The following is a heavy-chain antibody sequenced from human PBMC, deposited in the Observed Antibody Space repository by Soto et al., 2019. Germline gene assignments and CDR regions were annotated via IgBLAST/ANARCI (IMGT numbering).Heavy chain of an antibody. Sequence: SETLSLTCAVYGGSISSGGYYWSWIRQHPGKGLEWIGYIYYSGSTYYNPSLKSRVTISVDTSKNQFSLKLSSVTAADTAVYYCARVPKYYDSSGYLRAFDIWGQGTMVTVSS. CDR2: IYYSGST. CDR1: GGSISSGGYY. CDR3: ARVPKYYDSSGYLRAFDI. J-gene: IGHJ3*02. D-gene: IGHD3-22*01. V-gene: IGHV4-31*11.